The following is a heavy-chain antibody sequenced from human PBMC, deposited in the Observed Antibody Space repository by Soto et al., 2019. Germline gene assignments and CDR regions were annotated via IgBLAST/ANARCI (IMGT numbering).Heavy chain of an antibody. CDR1: GYGFTTYG. D-gene: IGHD1-1*01. J-gene: IGHJ4*02. CDR3: ARGRYGDY. V-gene: IGHV1-18*01. CDR2: ISAHNGNT. Sequence: QVHLVQSGAEVKKPGASVKVSCKGSGYGFTTYGITWVRQAPGQGLEWMAWISAHNGNTNYAQKLQGRVTVTRDTSTSTAYMELRSLRSDDTAVYYCARGRYGDYWGQLALVTASS.